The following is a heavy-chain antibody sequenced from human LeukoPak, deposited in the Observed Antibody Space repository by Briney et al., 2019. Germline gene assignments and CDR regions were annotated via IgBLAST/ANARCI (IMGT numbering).Heavy chain of an antibody. J-gene: IGHJ4*02. Sequence: SETLSLTCPVSGGSISRYYWSWIRQPPGKGLEGIGYISHSGSTNYNPSLKSRVTISLDTSQNPFSLKLSSVTAADTAVYYCARGARFFDYWGQGTLVTVSS. D-gene: IGHD3-3*01. CDR2: ISHSGST. V-gene: IGHV4-59*12. CDR1: GGSISRYY. CDR3: ARGARFFDY.